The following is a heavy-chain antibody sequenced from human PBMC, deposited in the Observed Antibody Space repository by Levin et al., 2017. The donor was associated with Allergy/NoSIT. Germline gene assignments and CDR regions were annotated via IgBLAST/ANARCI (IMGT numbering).Heavy chain of an antibody. CDR3: ARGGQLLISYYFDY. Sequence: VASVKVSCKASGGTFSSYAISWVRQAPGQGLEWMGGIIPIFGTANYAQKFQGRVTITADESTSTAYMELSSLRSEDTAVYYCARGGQLLISYYFDYWGQGTLVTVSS. J-gene: IGHJ4*02. CDR1: GGTFSSYA. D-gene: IGHD2-2*01. CDR2: IIPIFGTA. V-gene: IGHV1-69*13.